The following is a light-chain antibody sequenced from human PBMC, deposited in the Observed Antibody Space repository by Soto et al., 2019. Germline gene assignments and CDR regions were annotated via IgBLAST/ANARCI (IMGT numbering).Light chain of an antibody. CDR3: AAWDGSLSGVV. CDR1: SSNVGSYA. Sequence: QSVLTQPPSASGTPGQRVTISCSGSSSNVGSYAVNWYQQLPGTAPKLLVYSHNQRPSGVPDRFSGSKSGTSASLAISGLQSEDEADYYCAAWDGSLSGVVFGGGTKLTVL. J-gene: IGLJ2*01. CDR2: SHN. V-gene: IGLV1-44*01.